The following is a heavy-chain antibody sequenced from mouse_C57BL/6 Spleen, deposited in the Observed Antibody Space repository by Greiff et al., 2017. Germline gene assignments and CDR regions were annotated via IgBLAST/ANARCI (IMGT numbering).Heavy chain of an antibody. Sequence: QVQLQQSGPGLVQPSQSLSITCTASGFSLTSYGVHWVRQSPGKGLEWLGVIWRGGSTDYNEAFMSSLSITKDNSTSHVFFKMNSLQADDAAVYYCAKKGDYGFAYWGQGTLVTVSA. J-gene: IGHJ3*01. CDR2: IWRGGST. D-gene: IGHD2-4*01. CDR1: GFSLTSYG. CDR3: AKKGDYGFAY. V-gene: IGHV2-5*01.